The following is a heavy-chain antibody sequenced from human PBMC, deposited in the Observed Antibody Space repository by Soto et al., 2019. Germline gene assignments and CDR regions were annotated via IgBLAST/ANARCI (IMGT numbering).Heavy chain of an antibody. Sequence: GESLTISCKGSGYSFSNYWIGWVRQMPGKGLEWMGIIYPGDSDTRYSPSFQGQVTISVDKSISTAYLQWSSLKASDTAMYYCARRGSGWSDNWFDPWGQGTLVTVSS. J-gene: IGHJ5*02. V-gene: IGHV5-51*01. CDR2: IYPGDSDT. D-gene: IGHD6-19*01. CDR3: ARRGSGWSDNWFDP. CDR1: GYSFSNYW.